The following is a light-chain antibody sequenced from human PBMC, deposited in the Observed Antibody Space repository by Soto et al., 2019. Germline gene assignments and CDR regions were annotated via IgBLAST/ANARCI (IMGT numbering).Light chain of an antibody. CDR2: GAS. J-gene: IGKJ5*01. V-gene: IGKV3-15*01. CDR3: QQYNNWPNT. CDR1: QSVSSN. Sequence: ENVLTQSPGTLSLSPGERGTLSCRASQSVSSNLAWYQQKPGQAPRLLIYGASTRATGIPARFSGSGSGTEFTLTISSLQSEDFAVYYCQQYNNWPNTFGQGTRLEIK.